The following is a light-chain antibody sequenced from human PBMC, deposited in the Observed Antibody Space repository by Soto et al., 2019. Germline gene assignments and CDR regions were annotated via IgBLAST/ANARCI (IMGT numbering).Light chain of an antibody. CDR3: QQYGSSPRFT. CDR1: QSVSSSY. J-gene: IGKJ3*01. CDR2: GAS. V-gene: IGKV3-20*01. Sequence: EIVLTQSPGTLSLSPGERATLSCRASQSVSSSYLAWYQQKPGQAHRLLIYGASSRATGIPDRFSGSGSGTDFTLTISRLEPEDFAVYYCQQYGSSPRFTFGPGTKVYIK.